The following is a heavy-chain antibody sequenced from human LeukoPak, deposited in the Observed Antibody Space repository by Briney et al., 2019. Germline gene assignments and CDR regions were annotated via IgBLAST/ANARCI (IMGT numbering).Heavy chain of an antibody. V-gene: IGHV1-2*02. CDR2: INPNSGGT. D-gene: IGHD5-12*01. CDR1: GYSFTGYY. J-gene: IGHJ4*02. CDR3: ARDVDIVATTPFY. Sequence: ASVKVSCKASGYSFTGYYIHWVRQAPGQGLEWMGWINPNSGGTNYAQKFQGRVTMTRDTSISTAYMELSRLRSDDTAVYYCARDVDIVATTPFYWGQGTLVTVSS.